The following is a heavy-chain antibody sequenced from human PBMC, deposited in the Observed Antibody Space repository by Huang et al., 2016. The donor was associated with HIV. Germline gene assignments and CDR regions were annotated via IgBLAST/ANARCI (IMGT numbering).Heavy chain of an antibody. Sequence: QLQLQESGPGLVKPSETLSLTCTVSGCSISSSSYDWGWIRQPPGKGLEWIGTISYCGSTYYNPSRKGRVTISVDTSKNQFSLKLSSVPAADTVVYYCARHERWAMVRGVPQWGFDYWGQGTLVTVSS. V-gene: IGHV4-39*01. J-gene: IGHJ4*02. CDR3: ARHERWAMVRGVPQWGFDY. D-gene: IGHD3-10*01. CDR1: GCSISSSSYD. CDR2: ISYCGST.